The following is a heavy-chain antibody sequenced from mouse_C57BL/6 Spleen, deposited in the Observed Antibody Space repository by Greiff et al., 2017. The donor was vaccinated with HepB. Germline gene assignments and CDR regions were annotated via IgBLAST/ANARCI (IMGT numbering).Heavy chain of an antibody. V-gene: IGHV1-61*01. CDR1: GYTFTSYW. CDR3: ARLGKFYYDYDGFDY. D-gene: IGHD2-4*01. CDR2: IYPSDSET. Sequence: QVQLQQPGAELVRPGSSVKLSCKASGYTFTSYWMDWVKQRPGQGLEWIGNIYPSDSETHYNQKFKDKATLTVDKSSSTAYMQLSSLTSEDSAVYYCARLGKFYYDYDGFDYWGQGTTLTVSS. J-gene: IGHJ2*01.